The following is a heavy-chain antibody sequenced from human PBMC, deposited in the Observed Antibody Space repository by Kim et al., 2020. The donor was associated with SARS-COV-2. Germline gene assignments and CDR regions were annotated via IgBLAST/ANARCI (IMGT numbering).Heavy chain of an antibody. CDR3: TRGGDGMDV. CDR2: SLT. V-gene: IGHV3-74*01. Sequence: SLTGYAGSVKGRFTISRDNVKNTVYLQMNSLRAKDTALYYCTRGGDGMDVWGQGTTVTVSS. J-gene: IGHJ6*02.